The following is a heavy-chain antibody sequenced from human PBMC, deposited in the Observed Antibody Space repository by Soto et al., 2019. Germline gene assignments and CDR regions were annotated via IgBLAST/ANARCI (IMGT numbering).Heavy chain of an antibody. Sequence: QVQLQESGPGLVKPSETLSLTCTVSGGSISSYYWSWIRQPPGKGLEWIGYIYCSGSTNYNPSLKSRVTISVDTSKNQFSLKLCSVTAADTAVYYCARQQWLVLNAFDIWGQGTMVTVSS. CDR1: GGSISSYY. CDR2: IYCSGST. D-gene: IGHD6-19*01. CDR3: ARQQWLVLNAFDI. V-gene: IGHV4-59*01. J-gene: IGHJ3*02.